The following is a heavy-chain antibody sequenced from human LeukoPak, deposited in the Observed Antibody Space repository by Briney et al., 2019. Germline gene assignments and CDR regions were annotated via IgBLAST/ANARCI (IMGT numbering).Heavy chain of an antibody. CDR3: AGDRPGDYFDY. V-gene: IGHV4-61*02. Sequence: TLSLTCTVSGGSISSGSYYWSWIRQPAGKGLEWIGRIYTSGSTNYNPSLKSRVTISVDTSKNQFSLKLSSVTAADTAVYYCAGDRPGDYFDYWGQGTLVTVSS. D-gene: IGHD2-8*02. J-gene: IGHJ4*02. CDR1: GGSISSGSYY. CDR2: IYTSGST.